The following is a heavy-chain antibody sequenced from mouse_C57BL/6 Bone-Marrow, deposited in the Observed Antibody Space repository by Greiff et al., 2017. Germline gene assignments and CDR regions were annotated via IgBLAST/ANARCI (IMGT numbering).Heavy chain of an antibody. CDR1: GFSLTSYG. J-gene: IGHJ4*01. CDR2: IWRGGST. Sequence: VQGVESGPGLVQPSQSLSITCTVSGFSLTSYGVHWVRQSPGKGLEWLGVIWRGGSTDYNAAFMSRLSTTKDNSKSQVFFKMNSLQADDTAIYYCAKITTVVVAMGYWGQGTSVTVSS. V-gene: IGHV2-5*01. CDR3: AKITTVVVAMGY. D-gene: IGHD1-1*01.